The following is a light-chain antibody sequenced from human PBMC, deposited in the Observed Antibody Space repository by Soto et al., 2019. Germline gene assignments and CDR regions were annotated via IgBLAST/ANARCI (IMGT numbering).Light chain of an antibody. CDR2: EVS. CDR1: SSDVGSYNR. CDR3: SLYTTSSTYV. Sequence: QTVLTQPPSVSGSPGQSVTISCTGTSSDVGSYNRVSWYQQPPGTGPKLMIYEVSHRPSGAPDRFSGSKSGNTASLTIYGLQAEDDADYYCSLYTTSSTYVFGNGTKVAV. J-gene: IGLJ1*01. V-gene: IGLV2-18*01.